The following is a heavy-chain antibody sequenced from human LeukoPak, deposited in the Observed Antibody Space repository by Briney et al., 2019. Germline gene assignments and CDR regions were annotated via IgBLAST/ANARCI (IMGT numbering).Heavy chain of an antibody. CDR3: ARAQEMATINPYYFDY. CDR2: IYYSGST. CDR1: GGSISSGSYY. V-gene: IGHV4-61*10. J-gene: IGHJ4*02. D-gene: IGHD5-24*01. Sequence: PSQTLSLTCTVSGGSISSGSYYWSWIRQPAGKGLEWIGYIYYSGSTNYNPSLKSRVTISVDTSKNQFSLKLSSVTAADTAVYYCARAQEMATINPYYFDYWGQGTLVTVSS.